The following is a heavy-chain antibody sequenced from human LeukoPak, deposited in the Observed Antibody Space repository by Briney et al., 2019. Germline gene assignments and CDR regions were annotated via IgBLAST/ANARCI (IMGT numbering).Heavy chain of an antibody. CDR3: AKGSDSSGYSPHFDY. CDR2: ISNRGSTI. Sequence: GGSLRLSCAASGFTFSDSYMSWIRQAPGEGLEWVSYISNRGSTIYYADSVKGRFTISRDNAKNSLYLQMNSLRAEDTALYYCAKGSDSSGYSPHFDYWGQGTLVTVSS. J-gene: IGHJ4*02. V-gene: IGHV3-11*01. D-gene: IGHD3-22*01. CDR1: GFTFSDSY.